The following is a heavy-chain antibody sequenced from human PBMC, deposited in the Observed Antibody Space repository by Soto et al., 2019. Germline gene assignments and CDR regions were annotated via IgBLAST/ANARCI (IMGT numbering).Heavy chain of an antibody. D-gene: IGHD3-10*01. V-gene: IGHV4-31*02. CDR1: GGSISSGGYY. CDR2: IYYSGST. J-gene: IGHJ6*02. CDR3: ARHLPMEARGGFYGMDV. Sequence: LSVTWSLSGGSISSGGYYWSWIRQHPGKGLEWIGYIYYSGSTYYNPSLKSRVTISVDTSKNQFSLKLSSVTAADTAVYYCARHLPMEARGGFYGMDVWGQGTTVTV.